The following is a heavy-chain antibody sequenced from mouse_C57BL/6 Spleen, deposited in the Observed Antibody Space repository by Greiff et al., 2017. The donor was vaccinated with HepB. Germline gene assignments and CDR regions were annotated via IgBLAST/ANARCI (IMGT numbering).Heavy chain of an antibody. J-gene: IGHJ1*03. Sequence: VQLKQPGAELVKPGASVKMSCKASGYTFTSYWITWVKQRPGQGLEWIGDIYPGSGSTNYNEKFKSKATLTVDTSSSTAYMQLSSLTSEDSAVYYCARIYDGYYVGYFDVWGTGTTVTVSS. CDR3: ARIYDGYYVGYFDV. D-gene: IGHD2-3*01. CDR2: IYPGSGST. CDR1: GYTFTSYW. V-gene: IGHV1-55*01.